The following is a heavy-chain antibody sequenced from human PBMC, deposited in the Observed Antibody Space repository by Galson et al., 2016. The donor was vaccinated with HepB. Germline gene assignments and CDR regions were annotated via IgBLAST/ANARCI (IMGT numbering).Heavy chain of an antibody. CDR3: ARRWHSGDTDYYFDY. CDR1: GFTFSSYT. V-gene: IGHV3-21*01. J-gene: IGHJ4*02. Sequence: SLRLSCAASGFTFSSYTMQWVRQAPGKGLEWISSISSNSDYIYYADSVKGRFAISRDNAKNSLYLQMNSLRAEDTAMFYCARRWHSGDTDYYFDYWGQGTLVTVSS. CDR2: ISSNSDYI. D-gene: IGHD1-26*01.